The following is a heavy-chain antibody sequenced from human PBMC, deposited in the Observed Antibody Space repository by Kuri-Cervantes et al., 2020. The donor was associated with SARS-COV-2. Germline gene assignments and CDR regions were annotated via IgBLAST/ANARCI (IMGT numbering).Heavy chain of an antibody. CDR3: ARLTMIVANYYFDY. J-gene: IGHJ4*02. CDR2: IYYSGNT. CDR1: GFTFSDYY. Sequence: GSLRLSCAASGFTFSDYYMSWIRQAPGKGLEWVGSIYYSGNTFYNPSLKSRVTISADTSKNQFSLKLNSVTAADTAVYYCARLTMIVANYYFDYWGQGTLVTVSS. D-gene: IGHD3-22*01. V-gene: IGHV4-39*01.